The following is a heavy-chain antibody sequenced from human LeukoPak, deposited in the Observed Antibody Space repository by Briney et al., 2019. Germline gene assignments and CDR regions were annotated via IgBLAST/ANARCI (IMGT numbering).Heavy chain of an antibody. CDR3: ATAHRHYYYDSSGPGGPSDS. CDR2: ISYDGSNK. CDR1: GFTFSSYA. D-gene: IGHD3-22*01. V-gene: IGHV3-30-3*01. J-gene: IGHJ4*02. Sequence: GGSLRLSCAASGFTFSSYAMHWVRQAPGKGLEWVAVISYDGSNKYYADSVKGRFTISRDNSKNTLYLQMNSLRVEDTAVYYCATAHRHYYYDSSGPGGPSDSWGQGTLVTVSS.